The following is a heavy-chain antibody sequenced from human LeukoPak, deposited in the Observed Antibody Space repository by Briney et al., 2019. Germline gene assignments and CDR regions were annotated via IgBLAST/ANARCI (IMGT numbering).Heavy chain of an antibody. J-gene: IGHJ5*02. CDR2: IYTSGST. CDR3: ARGLGPAANPNWFDP. CDR1: GGSISSYY. Sequence: PSETLSLTCTVSGGSISSYYWSWIRQPAGKGLEWIGRIYTSGSTNYNPSLKSRVTMSVDTSKNQFSLKLSSVTAADTAMYYCARGLGPAANPNWFDPWGQGTLVTVSS. D-gene: IGHD2-2*01. V-gene: IGHV4-4*07.